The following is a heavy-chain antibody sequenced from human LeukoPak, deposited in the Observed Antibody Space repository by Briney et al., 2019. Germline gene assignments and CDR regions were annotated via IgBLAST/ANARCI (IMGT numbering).Heavy chain of an antibody. D-gene: IGHD3-22*01. Sequence: SETLSLTCAVSGGSISSSNWWSWVRQPPGKGLEWIGEIYHSGSTNYNPSLKSRVTISVDKSKNQFSLKLSSVTAADTAVYYCARLGAWDSSGYYYGYYFDYWGQGTLVTVSS. V-gene: IGHV4-4*02. CDR2: IYHSGST. CDR1: GGSISSSNW. J-gene: IGHJ4*02. CDR3: ARLGAWDSSGYYYGYYFDY.